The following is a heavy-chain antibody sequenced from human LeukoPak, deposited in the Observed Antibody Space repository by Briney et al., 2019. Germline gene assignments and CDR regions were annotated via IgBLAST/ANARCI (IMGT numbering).Heavy chain of an antibody. J-gene: IGHJ5*02. V-gene: IGHV1-8*01. CDR3: TRGPRNDP. CDR1: GYPFSTYE. D-gene: IGHD1-14*01. Sequence: ASVKVSCKTSGYPFSTYEINWVRQAAGQGLEWMGWVHPNSGNTAYAQRFQGRVTMTRDTSISTAYMELSGLRSDDTAVYFCTRGPRNDPWGQGTLVTVSS. CDR2: VHPNSGNT.